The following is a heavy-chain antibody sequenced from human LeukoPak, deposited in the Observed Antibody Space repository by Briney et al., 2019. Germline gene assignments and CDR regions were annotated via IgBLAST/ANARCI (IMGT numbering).Heavy chain of an antibody. CDR3: ARGISGWYGQFDS. Sequence: PSETLSLTCTVSGVSMRTYYWSWIRQPPGKGLEWIGYVSYSGSTDYNPSLKSRLTISIDTSETQFSLNLRSVTAADTAVYYCARGISGWYGQFDSWGQGTLVTVSS. J-gene: IGHJ4*02. D-gene: IGHD6-19*01. CDR1: GVSMRTYY. CDR2: VSYSGST. V-gene: IGHV4-59*01.